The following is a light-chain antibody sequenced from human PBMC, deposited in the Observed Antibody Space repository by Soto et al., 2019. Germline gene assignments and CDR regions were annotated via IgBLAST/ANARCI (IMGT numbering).Light chain of an antibody. V-gene: IGKV3-20*01. J-gene: IGKJ2*01. CDR2: GAS. CDR3: QQYRSPLTYT. Sequence: EIVLTQSPGTLSLSPGERATLSCRASQSVSSSYLAWYQQKPGQAPRLLIYGASSRATGIPDRFSGSGSGPDSTLTISRLEPEDFAVYYCQQYRSPLTYTFAQGPKLQIK. CDR1: QSVSSSY.